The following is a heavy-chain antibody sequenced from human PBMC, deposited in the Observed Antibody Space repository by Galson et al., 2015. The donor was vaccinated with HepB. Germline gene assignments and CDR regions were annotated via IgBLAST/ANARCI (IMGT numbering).Heavy chain of an antibody. CDR3: ARGGYDYVWYFDL. Sequence: SLRLSCAASGFTVSNNYMSWVRQAPGKGLEWVSVIYSGGNACHADSVKGRFSLSRDNSKNTLYLQMNSLRAEDTATYYCARGGYDYVWYFDLWGRGTLVTVSS. CDR2: IYSGGNA. D-gene: IGHD5-12*01. J-gene: IGHJ2*01. V-gene: IGHV3-53*01. CDR1: GFTVSNNY.